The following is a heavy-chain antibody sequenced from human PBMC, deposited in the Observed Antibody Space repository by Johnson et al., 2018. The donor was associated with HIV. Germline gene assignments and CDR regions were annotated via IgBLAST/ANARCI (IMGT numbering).Heavy chain of an antibody. CDR1: GFTFDDYG. CDR3: AKDVGNYWPDAFDI. J-gene: IGHJ3*02. Sequence: VQLVESGGGLVQPGRSLRLSCAASGFTFDDYGMSWVRQAPGKGLEWVSGIKWNGGSTGYADSVKGRFTISRDNAKNTLYLQMNSLRAEDTALYYCAKDVGNYWPDAFDIWGQGTMVTVSS. V-gene: IGHV3-20*04. D-gene: IGHD3-22*01. CDR2: IKWNGGST.